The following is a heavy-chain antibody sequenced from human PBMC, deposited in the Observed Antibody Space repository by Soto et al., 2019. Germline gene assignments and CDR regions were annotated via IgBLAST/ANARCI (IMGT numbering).Heavy chain of an antibody. V-gene: IGHV4-59*01. CDR3: ARAPSRARPFDY. Sequence: SETLSLTCTVSGGSISSYYWSWIRQPPGKGLEWIGYIYYSGSTNYNPSLKSRVTISVDTSKNQFSLKLSSVTAADTAVYYCARAPSRARPFDYWGQGTLVTVSS. CDR1: GGSISSYY. CDR2: IYYSGST. J-gene: IGHJ4*02. D-gene: IGHD3-10*01.